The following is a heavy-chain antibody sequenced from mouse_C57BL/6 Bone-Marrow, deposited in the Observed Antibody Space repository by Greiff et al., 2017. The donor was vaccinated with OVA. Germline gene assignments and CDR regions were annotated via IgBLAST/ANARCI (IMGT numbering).Heavy chain of an antibody. V-gene: IGHV1-5*01. CDR1: GYTFSSYS. CDR2: NYPGNSDT. Sequence: EVQLQPSGTVLARPGASVKMSCKTSGYTFSSYSMHRVKQRLGQGQDWIGANYPGNSDTSYNQKLKGKAKLTAVTSASTAYMELSSLTNEDSAVYYGAPLMTTGVGTENYWGQGATLTVSS. CDR3: APLMTTGVGTENY. D-gene: IGHD1-2*01. J-gene: IGHJ2*01.